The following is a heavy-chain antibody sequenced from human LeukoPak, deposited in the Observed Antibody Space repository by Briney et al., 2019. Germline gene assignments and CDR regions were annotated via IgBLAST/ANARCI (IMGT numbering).Heavy chain of an antibody. CDR3: ARHFYGGSGAFDF. D-gene: IGHD4/OR15-4a*01. CDR2: IYYSGIT. Sequence: SETLSLTCTVSSGSVSGYYWSWIRQPPGKGLEWIGYIYYSGITYCNPSLKSRVTMSVDTSKNQFSLTLTSVTAADTAAYYCARHFYGGSGAFDFWGQGTMVTVSS. CDR1: SGSVSGYY. V-gene: IGHV4-59*08. J-gene: IGHJ3*01.